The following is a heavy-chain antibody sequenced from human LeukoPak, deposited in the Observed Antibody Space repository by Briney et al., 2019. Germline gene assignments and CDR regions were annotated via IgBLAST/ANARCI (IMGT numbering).Heavy chain of an antibody. D-gene: IGHD6-13*01. CDR2: IKQDGSEK. CDR3: ARDLSPPRAAGRGAFDI. V-gene: IGHV3-7*01. CDR1: GFTFSSYW. Sequence: PGGSLRLSCAASGFTFSSYWMSWVRQAPGKGLEWVANIKQDGSEKYYVDSVKGRFTISRDNAKNSLYLQMNSLRAEDTAVYYCARDLSPPRAAGRGAFDIWGQGTMVTVSS. J-gene: IGHJ3*02.